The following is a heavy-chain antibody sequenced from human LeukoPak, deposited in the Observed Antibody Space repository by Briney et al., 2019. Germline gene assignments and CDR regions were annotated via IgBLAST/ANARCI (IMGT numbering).Heavy chain of an antibody. CDR1: GGSISSSSYY. CDR2: IYYSGST. D-gene: IGHD6-13*01. V-gene: IGHV4-39*01. J-gene: IGHJ4*02. CDR3: ARVAAAGHFDY. Sequence: SETLSLTCTVSGGSISSSSYYWGWIRQPPGKGLEWIGSIYYSGSTYYNPSLKSRVTISVDTSKNQFSLKLSSVTAADTAVYYCARVAAAGHFDYWGQGTLVTVSS.